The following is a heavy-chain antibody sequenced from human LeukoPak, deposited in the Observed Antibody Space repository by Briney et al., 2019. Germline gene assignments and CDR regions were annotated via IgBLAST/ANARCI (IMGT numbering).Heavy chain of an antibody. CDR3: ARVGTYGSGSYLSWLDY. V-gene: IGHV4-59*01. J-gene: IGHJ4*02. CDR1: GGSISSYY. Sequence: SETLSLTCTVSGGSISSYYWSWIRQPPGKGLEWIGYIYYSGSTNYNPSLKSRVTISVDTSKNQFSLKLSSVTAADTAVFYCARVGTYGSGSYLSWLDYWGQGTLVTVSS. CDR2: IYYSGST. D-gene: IGHD3-10*01.